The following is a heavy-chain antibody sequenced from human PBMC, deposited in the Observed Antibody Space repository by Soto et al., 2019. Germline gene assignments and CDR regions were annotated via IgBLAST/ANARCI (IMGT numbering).Heavy chain of an antibody. D-gene: IGHD6-19*01. CDR3: ARSLAVAGIADYYYYYGMDV. CDR1: GGTFSSYA. Sequence: SVKVSCKASGGTFSSYAISWVRQAPGQGLEWMGGIIPIFGTANYAQMFQGRVTITADESTSTAYLELSSLRSEDTAVYYCARSLAVAGIADYYYYYGMDVWGQGTTVTVSS. V-gene: IGHV1-69*13. J-gene: IGHJ6*02. CDR2: IIPIFGTA.